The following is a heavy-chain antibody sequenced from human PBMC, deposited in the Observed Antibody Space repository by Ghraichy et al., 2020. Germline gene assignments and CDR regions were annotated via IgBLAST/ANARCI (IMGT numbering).Heavy chain of an antibody. CDR3: ARGGFSGGSYYSD. CDR2: VFYRGDT. CDR1: GGSLTSDH. J-gene: IGHJ4*02. D-gene: IGHD2-15*01. Sequence: GSLSLTCSVSGGSLTSDHWGWIRQPLGQGLEWIGYVFYRGDTHYNPSLESRVSMSVDMARSQFSLRVTSVTAADTAVYYCARGGFSGGSYYSDWGQGVLVTVSS. V-gene: IGHV4-59*01.